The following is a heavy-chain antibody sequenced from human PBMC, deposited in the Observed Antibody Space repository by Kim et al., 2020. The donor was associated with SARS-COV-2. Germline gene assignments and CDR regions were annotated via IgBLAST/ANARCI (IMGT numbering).Heavy chain of an antibody. V-gene: IGHV3-7*03. Sequence: GGSLRLSCAASGFTFRSYWMSWVRQAPGKGLEWVAKIKEDGSEKYYVDSEKGRFNISRDNAKNTLYQKMNTQRADDTAVYYFARDQNLQVWGQGTLVTVSS. CDR1: GFTFRSYW. CDR3: ARDQNLQV. J-gene: IGHJ4*02. D-gene: IGHD4-4*01. CDR2: IKEDGSEK.